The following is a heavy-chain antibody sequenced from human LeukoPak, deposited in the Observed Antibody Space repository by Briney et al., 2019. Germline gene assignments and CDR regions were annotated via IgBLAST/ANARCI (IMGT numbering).Heavy chain of an antibody. D-gene: IGHD3-10*01. CDR3: ARGGLGDY. CDR1: GFTFSSYS. J-gene: IGHJ4*02. Sequence: GGSLRLSCAASGFTFSSYSMNWVRQAPGKGLEWVSSISSSNSYIYYADSVKGRFTISRDNAKNSLYLQMNSLRAEDTAVYCCARGGLGDYWGQGTLVTVSS. V-gene: IGHV3-21*01. CDR2: ISSSNSYI.